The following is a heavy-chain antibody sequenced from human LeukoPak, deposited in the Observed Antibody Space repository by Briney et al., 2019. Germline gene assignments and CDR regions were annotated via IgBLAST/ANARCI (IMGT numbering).Heavy chain of an antibody. CDR1: GGTFSSYA. CDR2: IIPIFGTA. V-gene: IGHV1-69*01. J-gene: IGHJ4*01. CDR3: ARGRPAAAPPPFDN. Sequence: SVKVSCKASGGTFSSYAMSWVRQAPGQGLEWMGGIIPIFGTANYAQKFQGRVTITADESTSTAYMELSSLRSEDTAVYYCARGRPAAAPPPFDNWGHGTLVTVS. D-gene: IGHD2-15*01.